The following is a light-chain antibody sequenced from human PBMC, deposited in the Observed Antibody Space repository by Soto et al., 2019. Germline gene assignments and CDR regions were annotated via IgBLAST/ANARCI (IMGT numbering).Light chain of an antibody. CDR1: QSLLHSDGKTY. CDR3: MQALQSLT. CDR2: FGS. J-gene: IGKJ5*01. Sequence: ILMTQTPLSLSIIPGQTASISCKSSQSLLHSDGKTYFYWYVQKPGQSPQLLIYFGSNRAPGVPDRFSGSGSGTDFTLKINRVEAEDVGTYYCMQALQSLTFGQGTRLEI. V-gene: IGKV2-28*01.